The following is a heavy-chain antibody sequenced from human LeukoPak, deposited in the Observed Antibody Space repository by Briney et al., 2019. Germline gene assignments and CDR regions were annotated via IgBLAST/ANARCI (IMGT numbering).Heavy chain of an antibody. Sequence: PRGCLRLSCVASGFAFNTYAMSWVRQAPGKGLEWVSVIYSGGRTYYAGSVKGRFTICRDNSKNTLYLQMNSLRAEDTAVYYCARGWAHPGFDYWGQGTLVTVSS. D-gene: IGHD3-16*01. V-gene: IGHV3-53*01. J-gene: IGHJ4*02. CDR1: GFAFNTYA. CDR3: ARGWAHPGFDY. CDR2: IYSGGRT.